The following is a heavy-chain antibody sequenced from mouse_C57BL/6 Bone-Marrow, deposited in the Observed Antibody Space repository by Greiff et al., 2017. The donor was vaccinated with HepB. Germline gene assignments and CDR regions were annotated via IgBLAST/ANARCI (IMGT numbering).Heavy chain of an antibody. V-gene: IGHV1-69*01. CDR2: IDPSASYT. Sequence: QVQLQQPGAELVMPGASVKLSCKASGYTFTSYWMHWVKQRPRQGLEWIGEIDPSASYTNYNQKFKGKSTLTVDKSSSTAYMQLSSLTSEDSAVYYCAREYAMDYWGQGTSVTVSS. CDR3: AREYAMDY. CDR1: GYTFTSYW. J-gene: IGHJ4*01.